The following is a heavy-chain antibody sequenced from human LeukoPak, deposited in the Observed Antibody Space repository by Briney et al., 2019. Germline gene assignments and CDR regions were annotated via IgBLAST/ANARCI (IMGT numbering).Heavy chain of an antibody. CDR1: GFTFSSYG. Sequence: PGRSLRLSCVASGFTFSSYGMHWVRQAPGKGPEWVALISYDGGDKYYVDSVKGRFTISRDNSKNTLNLQMNSLRAEDTAVYYCAKVRYSSGWPEFDHWGQGTLVTVSS. CDR3: AKVRYSSGWPEFDH. J-gene: IGHJ4*02. D-gene: IGHD6-19*01. V-gene: IGHV3-30*18. CDR2: ISYDGGDK.